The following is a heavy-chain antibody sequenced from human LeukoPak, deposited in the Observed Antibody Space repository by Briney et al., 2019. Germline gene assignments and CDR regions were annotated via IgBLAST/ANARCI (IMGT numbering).Heavy chain of an antibody. Sequence: ASVKVSCKASGYTFTGYYMHWVRQAPGQGLEWMGWINPNSGGTNYAQKFQGRVTMTRDTSISTAYIELSRLRSDDTAVYYCARDNPITIFGVVNFAFDIWGQGTMVTVSS. CDR1: GYTFTGYY. CDR3: ARDNPITIFGVVNFAFDI. D-gene: IGHD3-3*01. CDR2: INPNSGGT. V-gene: IGHV1-2*02. J-gene: IGHJ3*02.